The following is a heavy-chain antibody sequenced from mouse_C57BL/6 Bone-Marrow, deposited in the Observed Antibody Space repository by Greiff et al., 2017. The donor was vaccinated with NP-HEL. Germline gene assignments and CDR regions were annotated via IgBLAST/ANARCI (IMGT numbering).Heavy chain of an antibody. J-gene: IGHJ2*01. V-gene: IGHV2-2*01. Sequence: QVQLKQSGPGLVQPSQSLSITCTVSGFSLTSYGVHWVRQSPGKGLEWLGVIWSGGSTDYNAAFISRLSISKDNSKSQVFFKMNSLQADDTAIYYCARGDYDVFDYWGQGTTLTVSS. CDR1: GFSLTSYG. CDR3: ARGDYDVFDY. CDR2: IWSGGST. D-gene: IGHD2-4*01.